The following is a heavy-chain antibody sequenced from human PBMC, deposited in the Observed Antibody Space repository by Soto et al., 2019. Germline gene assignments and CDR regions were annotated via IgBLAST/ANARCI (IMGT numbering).Heavy chain of an antibody. J-gene: IGHJ6*03. V-gene: IGHV4-59*08. CDR2: IYYSGST. CDR1: GGSISSYY. Sequence: SETLSLTCTVSGGSISSYYWSWIRQPPGKGLEWIGYIYYSGSTNYNPSLKSRVTISVDTSKNQFSLKLSSVTAADTAVYYCARVAVTNYYYYYMDVCAKGTTVTVSS. D-gene: IGHD2-21*02. CDR3: ARVAVTNYYYYYMDV.